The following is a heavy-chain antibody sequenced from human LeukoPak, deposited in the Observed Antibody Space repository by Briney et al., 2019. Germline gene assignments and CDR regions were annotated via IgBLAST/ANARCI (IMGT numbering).Heavy chain of an antibody. CDR3: ARLSRYTIFGVVREGWFDP. V-gene: IGHV1-18*01. Sequence: GASVKVSCKDSGYTFTSYGISWVRQAPGQGLERMGWISAYNGNTNYAQKLQGRVTMTTDTSTSTAYMELRSLRSDDTAVYYCARLSRYTIFGVVREGWFDPWGQGTLVTVSS. D-gene: IGHD3-3*01. CDR1: GYTFTSYG. J-gene: IGHJ5*02. CDR2: ISAYNGNT.